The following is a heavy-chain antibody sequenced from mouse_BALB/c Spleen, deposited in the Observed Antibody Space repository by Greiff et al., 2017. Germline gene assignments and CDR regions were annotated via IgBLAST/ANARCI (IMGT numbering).Heavy chain of an antibody. CDR3: ARYGNYGAMDY. D-gene: IGHD2-1*01. CDR1: GFNIKDYY. Sequence: VQLQQSGAELVRSGASVKLSCTASGFNIKDYYMHWVKQRPEQGLEWIGWIDPYNDGTKYNEKFKGKATLTSDKSSSTAYMELSSLTSEDSAVYYCARYGNYGAMDYWGQGTSVTVSS. J-gene: IGHJ4*01. V-gene: IGHV14-4*02. CDR2: IDPYNDGT.